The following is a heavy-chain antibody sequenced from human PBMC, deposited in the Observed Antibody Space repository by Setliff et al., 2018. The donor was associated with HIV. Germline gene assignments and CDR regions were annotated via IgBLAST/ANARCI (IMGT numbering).Heavy chain of an antibody. D-gene: IGHD2-21*01. J-gene: IGHJ6*02. CDR3: ATDNGPSYSMDI. CDR1: GFIFSNAW. CDR2: IKKSSDGGKT. Sequence: PGGSLRLSCAASGFIFSNAWMNWVRQAPGKGLEWLGRIKKSSDGGKTDDASPVKGRFTISRDDSKNTLYLQMNSLKIEDTAVYFCATDNGPSYSMDIWGQGTTVTVSS. V-gene: IGHV3-15*01.